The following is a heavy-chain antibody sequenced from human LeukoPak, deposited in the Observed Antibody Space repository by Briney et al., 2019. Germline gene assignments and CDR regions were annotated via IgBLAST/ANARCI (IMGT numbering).Heavy chain of an antibody. V-gene: IGHV1-69*06. Sequence: GASVKVSCKASGGTFSSYAISWVRQAPGQGLEWVGGIIPIFGTANYAQKFLGRVTITADKSTSTAYMELSSLRAEAAAVYYGARGSSGWGYYFDYWGQGTLVTVSS. CDR2: IIPIFGTA. D-gene: IGHD6-19*01. J-gene: IGHJ4*02. CDR1: GGTFSSYA. CDR3: ARGSSGWGYYFDY.